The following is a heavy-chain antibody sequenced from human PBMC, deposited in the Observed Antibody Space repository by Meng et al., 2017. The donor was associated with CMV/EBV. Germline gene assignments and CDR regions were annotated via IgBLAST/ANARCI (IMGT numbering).Heavy chain of an antibody. V-gene: IGHV3-49*04. Sequence: GGSLRLSWTASGFTSGAYAMSWVRQARGKGREWVGCIRIKAYGGRTEYAAYVKGRFTISRDDSKSITYLQMNSLKTEDTAVYYCTRKMCGGDCYFYYYYGMDVWGQGTTVTVSS. D-gene: IGHD2-21*01. CDR2: IRIKAYGGRT. CDR1: GFTSGAYA. J-gene: IGHJ6*02. CDR3: TRKMCGGDCYFYYYYGMDV.